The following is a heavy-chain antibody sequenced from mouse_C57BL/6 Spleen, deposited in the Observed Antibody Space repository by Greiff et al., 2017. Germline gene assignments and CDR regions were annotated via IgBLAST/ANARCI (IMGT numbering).Heavy chain of an antibody. Sequence: QVQLQQPGAELVRPGTSVKLSCKASGYTFTSYWMHWVKQRPGQGLEWIGVIDPSDSYTNYNQKFKGKATLTVDTSSSTAYMQLSSLTSEDAAVYYCARSPSSYGDYWGQGTTLTVSS. CDR1: GYTFTSYW. D-gene: IGHD1-1*01. V-gene: IGHV1-59*01. CDR2: IDPSDSYT. CDR3: ARSPSSYGDY. J-gene: IGHJ2*01.